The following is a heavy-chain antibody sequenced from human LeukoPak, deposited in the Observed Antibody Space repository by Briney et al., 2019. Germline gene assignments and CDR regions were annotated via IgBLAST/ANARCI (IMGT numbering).Heavy chain of an antibody. J-gene: IGHJ3*02. CDR3: ARGGRFGSDAFDI. CDR2: INHSGST. Sequence: SETLSLTCAVYGGSFIVYYWSWFRQPPGKGLEWIGEINHSGSTNYNPSLKSRLTISVDTSKDQFSLNLTSVTAADTAVYYCARGGRFGSDAFDIWGQGTMVTVSS. D-gene: IGHD3-16*01. CDR1: GGSFIVYY. V-gene: IGHV4-34*01.